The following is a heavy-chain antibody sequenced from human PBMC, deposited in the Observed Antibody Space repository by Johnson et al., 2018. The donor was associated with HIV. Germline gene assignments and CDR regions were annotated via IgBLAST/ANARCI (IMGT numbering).Heavy chain of an antibody. CDR1: GFTFSSYA. CDR2: INWNGGSK. D-gene: IGHD3/OR15-3a*01. Sequence: VQLVESGGGVVQPGRSLRLSCAASGFTFSSYAMHWVRQAPGKGLEWVSGINWNGGSKGYAESVKGRFSISRDNDKNSLYLQVNSLRVEDTALYYCTKDRSEAGLYDAFDSWGQGTRVTVSS. V-gene: IGHV3-20*04. J-gene: IGHJ3*02. CDR3: TKDRSEAGLYDAFDS.